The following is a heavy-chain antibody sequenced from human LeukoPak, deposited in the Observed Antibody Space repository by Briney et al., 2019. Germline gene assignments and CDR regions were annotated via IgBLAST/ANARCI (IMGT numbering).Heavy chain of an antibody. CDR1: GFTHNRFA. CDR2: YCNSGEST. CDR3: GKDVGGNFLFDY. V-gene: IGHV3-64*05. Sequence: GGPLRLSCSASGFTHNRFAMHWPRHAREKALEYVSTYCNSGESTHFAGTVKGTFTISRDNSKNTLDFQMSSLRAEDPAVYYCGKDVGGNFLFDYWGQGALVTVSS. J-gene: IGHJ4*02. D-gene: IGHD4-23*01.